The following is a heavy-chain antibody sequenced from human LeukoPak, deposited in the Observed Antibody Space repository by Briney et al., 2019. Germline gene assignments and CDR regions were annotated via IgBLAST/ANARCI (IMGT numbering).Heavy chain of an antibody. J-gene: IGHJ4*02. D-gene: IGHD3-10*01. Sequence: GGSLRLSCAASGFTFSGYGMHWVRQAPGKGLEWVAVITYDGSHKSYADSVKGRFTVSRDYSNNTLSLEMNSLRAGDTAVYYCARWSYVSGTWFLDYWGQGTLVTVSS. CDR3: ARWSYVSGTWFLDY. V-gene: IGHV3-33*05. CDR1: GFTFSGYG. CDR2: ITYDGSHK.